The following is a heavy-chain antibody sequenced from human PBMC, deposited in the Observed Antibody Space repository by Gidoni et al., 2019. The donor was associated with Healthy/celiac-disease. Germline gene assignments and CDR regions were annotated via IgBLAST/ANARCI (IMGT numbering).Heavy chain of an antibody. V-gene: IGHV1-69*04. J-gene: IGHJ3*01. CDR2: ILPILDIA. Sequence: QVQLVQSGAAVKKPGSSVKVPCKASRGTFSSYAISWVRQAPGQGLEGMGRILPILDIANYAQKIQGRDTVTADKSTSTAYMERSSLGSEDTAVYYCARSEQQLVFDWGQGTMVTVSS. CDR3: ARSEQQLVFD. CDR1: RGTFSSYA. D-gene: IGHD6-13*01.